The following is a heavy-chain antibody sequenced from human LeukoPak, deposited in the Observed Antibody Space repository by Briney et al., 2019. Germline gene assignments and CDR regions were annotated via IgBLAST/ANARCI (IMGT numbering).Heavy chain of an antibody. Sequence: SETLSLTCAVYGGSFSGYYWSWIRQPPGKGLEWIGEINHSGSTNYNPSLKSRVTISVDTSKNQFSLKLSSVTAADTAVYYCARGPAKNWFVPWGQGTLVTVSS. V-gene: IGHV4-34*01. CDR2: INHSGST. CDR3: ARGPAKNWFVP. CDR1: GGSFSGYY. J-gene: IGHJ5*02.